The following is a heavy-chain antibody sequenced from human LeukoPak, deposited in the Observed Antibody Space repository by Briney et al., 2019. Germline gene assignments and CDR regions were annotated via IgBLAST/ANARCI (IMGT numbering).Heavy chain of an antibody. CDR1: GYTFSIYG. CDR2: ISAYNGNT. D-gene: IGHD3-3*01. J-gene: IGHJ4*02. CDR3: ARDFFFRGFWSRQTP. V-gene: IGHV1-18*01. Sequence: ASVKVSCKASGYTFSIYGISWVRQAPGQGLEWMGWISAYNGNTNYAQKLQGRVTMTTDTSTSTAYMELRSLRSDDTAVYYCARDFFFRGFWSRQTPWGQGTLVTVSS.